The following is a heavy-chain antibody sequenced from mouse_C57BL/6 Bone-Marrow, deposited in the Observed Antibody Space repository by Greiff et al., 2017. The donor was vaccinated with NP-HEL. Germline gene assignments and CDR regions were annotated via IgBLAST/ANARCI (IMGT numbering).Heavy chain of an antibody. CDR1: GYTFTDYE. J-gene: IGHJ4*01. CDR3: TRSRADSFYYAMDY. Sequence: SGAELVRPGASVTLSCKASGYTFTDYEMHWVKQTPVHGLEWIGAIDPETGGTAYNQKFKGKAILTADKSSSTAYMELRSLTSEDSAVYYCTRSRADSFYYAMDYWGQGTSVTVSS. CDR2: IDPETGGT. V-gene: IGHV1-15*01.